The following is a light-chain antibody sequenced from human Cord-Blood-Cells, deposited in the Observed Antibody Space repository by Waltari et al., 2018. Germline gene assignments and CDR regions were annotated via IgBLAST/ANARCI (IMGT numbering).Light chain of an antibody. CDR3: QSYDSSTWV. V-gene: IGLV6-57*03. J-gene: IGLJ3*02. CDR1: SGSIASKH. CDR2: EAN. Sequence: NFMLTQPHSVSESPGKTVTISSTRSSGSIASKHVQWYQQRPGSAPTTVIYEANQRPSGVPARFSGSIDSSSNSASLTISGLKTEDEADYYCQSYDSSTWVFGGGTKLTVL.